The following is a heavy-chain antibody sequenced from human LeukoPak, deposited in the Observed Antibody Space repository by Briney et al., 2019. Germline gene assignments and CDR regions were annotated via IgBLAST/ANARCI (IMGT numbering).Heavy chain of an antibody. V-gene: IGHV1-69*13. J-gene: IGHJ5*02. Sequence: EASVKVSCKASGATFSSYAISWVRQAPGQGLEWMGGIIPIFGTANYAQKFQGRVTITADESTSTAYMELSSLRSEDTAVYYCASLWFGEVNWFDPWGQGTLVTVSS. CDR1: GATFSSYA. CDR2: IIPIFGTA. CDR3: ASLWFGEVNWFDP. D-gene: IGHD3-10*01.